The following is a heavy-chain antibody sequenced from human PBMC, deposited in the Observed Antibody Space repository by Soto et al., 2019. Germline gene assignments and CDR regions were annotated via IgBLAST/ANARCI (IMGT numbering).Heavy chain of an antibody. D-gene: IGHD1-7*01. J-gene: IGHJ5*02. Sequence: PSETLSLPCTVSGGSISSGDYYWSWIRQPPGKGLEWIGYIYYSGSTNYNPSLKSRVTISVDTSKNQFSLKLSSVTAADTAVYYCARQAFTGTTSPWFDPWGQGTLVTVSS. CDR3: ARQAFTGTTSPWFDP. CDR1: GGSISSGDYY. V-gene: IGHV4-61*08. CDR2: IYYSGST.